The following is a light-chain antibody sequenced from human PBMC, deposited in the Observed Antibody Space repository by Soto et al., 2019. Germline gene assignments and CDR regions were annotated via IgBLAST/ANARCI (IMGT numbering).Light chain of an antibody. V-gene: IGKV3-20*01. CDR1: QSVSISY. CDR2: AAS. J-gene: IGKJ5*01. Sequence: EIVLTQSPGTLSLSPGERATLSCRASQSVSISYLVWHQQKPGQAPRLLIYAASRRATGIPDRFSGSGSGTDFTLTISRLEPEDFATYYCQQSYSTPYTFGQGTRLEIK. CDR3: QQSYSTPYT.